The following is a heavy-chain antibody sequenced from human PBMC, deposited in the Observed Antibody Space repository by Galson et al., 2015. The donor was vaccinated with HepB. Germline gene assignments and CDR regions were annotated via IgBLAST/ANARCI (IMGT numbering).Heavy chain of an antibody. V-gene: IGHV3-11*06. CDR2: ITNSGTYT. J-gene: IGHJ4*02. CDR1: GFTFRSYW. Sequence: SLRLSCAASGFTFRSYWMSWVRQAPGKGLEWLSYITNSGTYTKYADSVRGRFTVSRDNAQNSLYLQMNGLRVEDTAVYYCARGGQLGFHWGQGILVTVSS. D-gene: IGHD2-15*01. CDR3: ARGGQLGFH.